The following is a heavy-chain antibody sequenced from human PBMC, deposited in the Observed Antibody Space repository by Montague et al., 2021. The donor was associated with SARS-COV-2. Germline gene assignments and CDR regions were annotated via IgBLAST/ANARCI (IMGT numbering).Heavy chain of an antibody. V-gene: IGHV4-34*01. D-gene: IGHD3-22*01. CDR2: INQSRST. J-gene: IGHJ4*02. CDR3: ARGQSGITMIVVAILGVEFYFDN. CDR1: GGSFSSSH. Sequence: SETLSLTCAVYGGSFSSSHWRSLRQPPGKGLGWLGEINQSRSTKYNPSLKSRVTISVDTSKNQFSLKLGSLTAADTAVYYCARGQSGITMIVVAILGVEFYFDNWGQGTLVTVSS.